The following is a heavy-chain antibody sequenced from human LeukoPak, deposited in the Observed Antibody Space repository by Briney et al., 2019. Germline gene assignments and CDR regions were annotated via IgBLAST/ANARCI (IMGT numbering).Heavy chain of an antibody. CDR1: GGTFSSYA. D-gene: IGHD2-21*02. CDR2: IIPIFGTA. V-gene: IGHV1-69*01. J-gene: IGHJ2*01. Sequence: ASVNVSCKASGGTFSSYAISWVRQAPGQGLEWMGGIIPIFGTANYAQKFQGRVTITADESTSTAYMELSSLRSEDTAVYYCARDSGGVELCGGDCPDWYFDLWGRGTLVTVSS. CDR3: ARDSGGVELCGGDCPDWYFDL.